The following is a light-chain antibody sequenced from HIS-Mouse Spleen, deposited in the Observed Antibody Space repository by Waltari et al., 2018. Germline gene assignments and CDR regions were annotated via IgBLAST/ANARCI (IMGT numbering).Light chain of an antibody. J-gene: IGLJ2*01. CDR2: EES. V-gene: IGLV3-10*01. Sequence: SYELTQPPSVSVSPGQTARITRPGDASHKKYAYWYQQKSGQAPVLVIYEESKRPAGIPERFSGSSSGTMATLTISGAQVEDEADYYCYSTDSSGNHRVFGGGTKLTVL. CDR3: YSTDSSGNHRV. CDR1: ASHKKY.